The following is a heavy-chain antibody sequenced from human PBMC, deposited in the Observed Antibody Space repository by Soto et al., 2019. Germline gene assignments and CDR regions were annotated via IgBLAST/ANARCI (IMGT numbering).Heavy chain of an antibody. CDR3: ARDLATYSILFDY. Sequence: EVQLVESGGGLVKPGGSLRLSCAASGFTFSSYSMNWVRQAPGKGLEWVSSISSSSYIYYADSVKGRFTISRDNAKNSLYLQMNSLRAEDTAVYYCARDLATYSILFDYWGQGTLVTVSS. D-gene: IGHD2-15*01. V-gene: IGHV3-21*01. CDR1: GFTFSSYS. J-gene: IGHJ4*02. CDR2: ISSSSYI.